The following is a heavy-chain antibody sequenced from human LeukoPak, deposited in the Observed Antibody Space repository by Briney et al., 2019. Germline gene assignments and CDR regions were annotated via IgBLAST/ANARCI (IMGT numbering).Heavy chain of an antibody. CDR1: GGSISSSSYS. D-gene: IGHD3-3*01. CDR2: IYYSGST. CDR3: ARRGDRITIFGVVTPDAFDI. V-gene: IGHV4-39*01. Sequence: SETLSLTCTVSGGSISSSSYSWGWICQPPGKGLEWIGSIYYSGSTYYNPSLKSRVTISVDTSKNQFSLKLSSVTAADTAVYYCARRGDRITIFGVVTPDAFDIWGQGTMVTVSS. J-gene: IGHJ3*02.